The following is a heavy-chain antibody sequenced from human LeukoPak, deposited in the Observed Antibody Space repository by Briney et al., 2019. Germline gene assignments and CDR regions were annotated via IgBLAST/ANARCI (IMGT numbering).Heavy chain of an antibody. CDR3: ARGTRDDYGDYLEDDAFDI. V-gene: IGHV4-30-2*01. Sequence: PSETLSLTCAVSGRSISSGGYSWSWIRQPPGNGLEWIGYIYHSGSAYYNPSLKSRVTISVDRSKNQFSLKLSSVTAADTAVYYCARGTRDDYGDYLEDDAFDIWGQGTKVTVSS. CDR1: GRSISSGGYS. J-gene: IGHJ3*02. CDR2: IYHSGSA. D-gene: IGHD4-17*01.